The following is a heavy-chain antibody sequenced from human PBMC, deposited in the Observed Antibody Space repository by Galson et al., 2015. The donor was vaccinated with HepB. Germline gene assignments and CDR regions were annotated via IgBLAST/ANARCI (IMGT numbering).Heavy chain of an antibody. CDR3: ARDSGGWVFDF. J-gene: IGHJ4*02. Sequence: SLRLSCAASGFSVTTKYMSWVRQAPGEGLEWVSVLYSGGASYYADSVKGRFTISRDSLKNSLHLEMHSLRAEDTAVYYCARDSGGWVFDFWGQGTLVTVSS. D-gene: IGHD3-10*01. V-gene: IGHV3-53*01. CDR1: GFSVTTKY. CDR2: LYSGGAS.